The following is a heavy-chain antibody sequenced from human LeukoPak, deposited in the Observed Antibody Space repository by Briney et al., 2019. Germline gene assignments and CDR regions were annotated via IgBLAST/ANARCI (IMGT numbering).Heavy chain of an antibody. CDR3: ARASSARNGFDY. J-gene: IGHJ4*02. Sequence: SETLSLTCTVSGGSIGSGGYYWNWIRQHPEKGLEWIGSIYYSGSTYYNPSLKSRVNVSVDTSENQFSLKLSSVAAADTAVYYCARASSARNGFDYWGQGTLVTVSS. V-gene: IGHV4-31*03. CDR2: IYYSGST. CDR1: GGSIGSGGYY. D-gene: IGHD1-14*01.